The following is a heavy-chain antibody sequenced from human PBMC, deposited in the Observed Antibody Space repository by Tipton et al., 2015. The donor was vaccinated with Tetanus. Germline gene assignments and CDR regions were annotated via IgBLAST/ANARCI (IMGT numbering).Heavy chain of an antibody. Sequence: TLSLTCTVSGDSLYRSSHYWAWVRQPPGKGLEWIGTIYHSGTTYYNPSLKDRADISEDTPRDQFSLRLTSVTAEDTAIYYCARGGRDAYNNPLVAFDVWGRGTTVTVSS. V-gene: IGHV4-39*01. CDR1: GDSLYRSSHY. CDR2: IYHSGTT. CDR3: ARGGRDAYNNPLVAFDV. J-gene: IGHJ3*01. D-gene: IGHD5-24*01.